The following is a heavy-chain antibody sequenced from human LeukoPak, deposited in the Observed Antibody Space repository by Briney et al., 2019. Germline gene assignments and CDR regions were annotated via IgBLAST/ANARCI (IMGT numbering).Heavy chain of an antibody. V-gene: IGHV3-23*01. D-gene: IGHD3-16*01. CDR3: AKDIFFESGGSHGMDV. CDR1: GFTFASYV. Sequence: GGSLRLSCAASGFTFASYVMNWVRQAPGKGLEWVSTISGSGGTTYYGDSVKGRFTISRDNSKNTLYLQMNSLRPEDTAIYYCAKDIFFESGGSHGMDVWGQGTTATVSS. J-gene: IGHJ6*02. CDR2: ISGSGGTT.